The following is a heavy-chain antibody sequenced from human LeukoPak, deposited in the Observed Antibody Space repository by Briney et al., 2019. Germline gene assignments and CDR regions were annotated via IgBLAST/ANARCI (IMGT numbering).Heavy chain of an antibody. V-gene: IGHV4-4*07. CDR3: ASGGRISAANWFDP. CDR2: VYPSGRT. CDR1: GGSISTYY. Sequence: SETLSLTCTVSGGSISTYYWSWIRQPAGKGLEWIGRVYPSGRTSYNPSLENRVTMSVDTSKKQFSLKLRSVTAADMAVYYCASGGRISAANWFDPWGQGTLVTVSS. J-gene: IGHJ5*02. D-gene: IGHD6-13*01.